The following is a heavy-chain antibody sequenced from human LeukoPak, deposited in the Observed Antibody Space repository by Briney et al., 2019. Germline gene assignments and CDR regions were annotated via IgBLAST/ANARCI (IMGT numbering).Heavy chain of an antibody. CDR3: ARSRAEKVPVWGSYRHHDAFDL. CDR1: GYSFPTYW. V-gene: IGHV5-51*01. J-gene: IGHJ3*01. Sequence: GASLKISCKGSGYSFPTYWIGWVRRMPGKGLEWMGIIYPGDSDTTYKPSFQGHITVSADMSISTAYLQWSSLKASDTAMYYCARSRAEKVPVWGSYRHHDAFDLWGQGTRVTVSS. CDR2: IYPGDSDT. D-gene: IGHD3-16*02.